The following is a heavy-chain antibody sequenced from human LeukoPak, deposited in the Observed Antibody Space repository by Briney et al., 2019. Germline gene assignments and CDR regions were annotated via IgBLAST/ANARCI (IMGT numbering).Heavy chain of an antibody. CDR2: ISNTGSTI. CDR3: ARDPRRIIMGGI. Sequence: GGSLRLSCAASGFTFSSYEMNWVRQAPGKGLEWVSYISNTGSTIHYADSVKGRFTISRDNAKNSLYLQMNSLRAEDTAVYYCARDPRRIIMGGIWGQGTVVTVSS. D-gene: IGHD3-10*01. J-gene: IGHJ3*02. CDR1: GFTFSSYE. V-gene: IGHV3-48*03.